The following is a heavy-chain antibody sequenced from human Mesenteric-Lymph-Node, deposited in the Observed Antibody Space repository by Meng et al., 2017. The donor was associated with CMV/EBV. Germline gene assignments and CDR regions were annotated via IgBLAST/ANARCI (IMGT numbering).Heavy chain of an antibody. V-gene: IGHV3-48*04. CDR2: ISSSSGNI. Sequence: LSLTCAASGFTFSSYSMNWVRQAPGKGLEWVSYISSSSGNIYHADSVKGRFTISRDNAKNSLYLQMNSLRAEDTAVYYCARGVQGSNPGEYYFDYWGQGTLVTVSS. J-gene: IGHJ4*02. D-gene: IGHD4-23*01. CDR3: ARGVQGSNPGEYYFDY. CDR1: GFTFSSYS.